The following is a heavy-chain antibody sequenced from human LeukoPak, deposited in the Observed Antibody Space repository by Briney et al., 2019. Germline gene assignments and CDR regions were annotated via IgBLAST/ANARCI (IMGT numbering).Heavy chain of an antibody. V-gene: IGHV3-23*01. CDR1: GFTFSSYA. Sequence: PGGSLRLSCAASGFTFSSYAMSWVRQAPGKGLEWVSAISGSGGSTYYADSVKGRFTISRDNSKNTLYLQMNSLRAEDTAVYYCARDQGDIVVVPAAIKPRNYAFDIWGQGTMVTVSS. D-gene: IGHD2-2*01. CDR3: ARDQGDIVVVPAAIKPRNYAFDI. CDR2: ISGSGGST. J-gene: IGHJ3*02.